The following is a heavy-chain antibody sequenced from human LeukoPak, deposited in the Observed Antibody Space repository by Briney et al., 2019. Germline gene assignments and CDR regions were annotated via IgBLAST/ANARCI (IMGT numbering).Heavy chain of an antibody. CDR2: IYTSVRT. V-gene: IGHV4-61*02. D-gene: IGHD6-19*01. J-gene: IGHJ4*02. CDR1: GASISSGNSY. Sequence: SETLSLTCTVSGASISSGNSYWSWIRQPAGKGLEWIGRIYTSVRTNLNPALKSRVTLSLDTSKNHFSLNLTSVAAADTAVYYCVRGHDSGWSDFDYWGLGTLVTVSS. CDR3: VRGHDSGWSDFDY.